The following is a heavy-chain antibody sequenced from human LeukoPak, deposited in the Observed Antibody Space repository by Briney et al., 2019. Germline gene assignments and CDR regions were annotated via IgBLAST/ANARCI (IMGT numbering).Heavy chain of an antibody. CDR3: ARRTPSLWFGEPTQYYFDY. Sequence: SETLSLTCTVSGGSLSSYYWSWIRQPPGKGLEWIGYIYYSGSTNYNPSLKSRVTISVDTSKNQFSLKLSSVTAADTAVYYCARRTPSLWFGEPTQYYFDYWGQGTLVTVSS. CDR1: GGSLSSYY. CDR2: IYYSGST. J-gene: IGHJ4*02. D-gene: IGHD3-10*01. V-gene: IGHV4-59*08.